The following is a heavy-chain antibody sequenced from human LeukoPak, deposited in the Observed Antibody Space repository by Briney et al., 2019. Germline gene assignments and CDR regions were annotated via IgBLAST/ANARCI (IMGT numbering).Heavy chain of an antibody. J-gene: IGHJ4*02. CDR1: GFIVSSNY. D-gene: IGHD2-2*01. CDR3: ARGRGSTSSYDY. CDR2: FYGGDAT. V-gene: IGHV3-53*01. Sequence: GGSLRLSCAASGFIVSSNYTSWVRQAPGKGLEWVAVFYGGDATNYADSVKGRFTISRDNSKNTLYLQMNSLRVEDTALYYCARGRGSTSSYDYWGQGSLVTVSS.